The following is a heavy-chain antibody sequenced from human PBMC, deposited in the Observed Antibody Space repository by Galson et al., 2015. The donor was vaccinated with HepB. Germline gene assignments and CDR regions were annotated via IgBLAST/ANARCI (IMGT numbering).Heavy chain of an antibody. V-gene: IGHV1-24*01. CDR3: AVQGFVATINSPAGYYYYGMDV. CDR2: FDPEDGET. Sequence: SVKVSCKVSGYTLTELSTHWVRQAPGKGLEWMGGFDPEDGETIYAQKFQGRVTMTGDTSADTAYMELSSLRSEDTAVYYCAVQGFVATINSPAGYYYYGMDVWGQGTTVTVSS. CDR1: GYTLTELS. J-gene: IGHJ6*02. D-gene: IGHD5-12*01.